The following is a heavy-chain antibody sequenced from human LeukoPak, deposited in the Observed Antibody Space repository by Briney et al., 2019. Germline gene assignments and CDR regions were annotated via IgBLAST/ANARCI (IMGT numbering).Heavy chain of an antibody. CDR1: GFTFSNAW. Sequence: PGGSLRLSCAASGFTFSNAWMSWVRQAPGKGLEWVGRIKSKTDGGTTDYAAPVKGRFTISRDDSKNTLYLQMNSLKTEDTAVYYCTTDAYSSSWYLFDYWGQGTLVTVSS. CDR3: TTDAYSSSWYLFDY. J-gene: IGHJ4*02. V-gene: IGHV3-15*01. D-gene: IGHD6-13*01. CDR2: IKSKTDGGTT.